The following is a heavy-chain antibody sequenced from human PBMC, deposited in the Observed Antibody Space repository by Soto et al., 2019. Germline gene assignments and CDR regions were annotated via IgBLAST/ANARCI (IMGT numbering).Heavy chain of an antibody. CDR2: INPNSGGT. J-gene: IGHJ6*02. CDR3: AREAIAVAGRLYYYYGMDV. CDR1: GYTFTSYD. Sequence: ASVKVSYKASGYTFTSYDMHWVRQAPGQGLERMGWINPNSGGTNYAQKFQGWVTMTRDTSISTAYMELSRLRSDDTAVYYCAREAIAVAGRLYYYYGMDVWGQGTTVTVSS. D-gene: IGHD6-19*01. V-gene: IGHV1-2*04.